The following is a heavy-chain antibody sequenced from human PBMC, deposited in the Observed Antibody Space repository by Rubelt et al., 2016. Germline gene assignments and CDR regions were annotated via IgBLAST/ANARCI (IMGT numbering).Heavy chain of an antibody. D-gene: IGHD1-1*01. J-gene: IGHJ6*02. CDR1: GFIFSTSW. Sequence: GGSLRLSCSASGFIFSTSWMSWIRQAPGRGREWVANIQEDGSVKNYVDSVKGRFPISRDNAKNSLYLQMNSLRAEDTAVYYCAKHSGYNYIYVPMDVWGQGTTVIVSS. CDR3: AKHSGYNYIYVPMDV. V-gene: IGHV3-7*03. CDR2: IQEDGSVK.